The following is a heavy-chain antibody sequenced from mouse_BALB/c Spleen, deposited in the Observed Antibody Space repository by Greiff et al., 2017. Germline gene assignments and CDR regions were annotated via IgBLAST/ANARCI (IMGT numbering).Heavy chain of an antibody. CDR1: GFTFSSYA. Sequence: EVQRVESGGGLVKPGGSLKLSCAASGFTFSSYAMSWVRQTPEKRLEWVASISSGGSTYYPDSVKGRFTISRDNARNILYLQMSSLRSEDTAMYYCARETTVEDYWGQGTSVTVSS. CDR2: ISSGGST. J-gene: IGHJ4*01. V-gene: IGHV5-6-5*01. CDR3: ARETTVEDY. D-gene: IGHD1-1*01.